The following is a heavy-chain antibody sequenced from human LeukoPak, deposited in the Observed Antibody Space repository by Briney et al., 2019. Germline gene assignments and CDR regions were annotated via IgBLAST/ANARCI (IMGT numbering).Heavy chain of an antibody. Sequence: PSETQSLTCTVSGGSISSSSYYWGWIRQPPGKGLEWIGEINHSGSTNYNPSLKSRVTISVDTSKNQFSLKLSSVTAADTAVYYCARRSRRITPIGGAFDIWGQGTMVTVSS. J-gene: IGHJ3*02. V-gene: IGHV4-39*07. CDR1: GGSISSSSYY. CDR3: ARRSRRITPIGGAFDI. CDR2: INHSGST. D-gene: IGHD3-22*01.